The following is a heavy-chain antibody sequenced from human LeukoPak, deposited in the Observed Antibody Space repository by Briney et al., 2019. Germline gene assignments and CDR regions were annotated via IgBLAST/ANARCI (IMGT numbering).Heavy chain of an antibody. CDR1: GYTFTSYY. J-gene: IGHJ5*02. CDR2: INPSGGST. Sequence: ASVKVSCKASGYTFTSYYMHWVRQAPGQGLEWMGIINPSGGSTSYAQKFQGRVTMTRDMSTSTVYMELSSVTAADTAVYYCARGGIAAAGTGNGRFDPWGQGTLVTVSS. V-gene: IGHV1-46*01. D-gene: IGHD6-13*01. CDR3: ARGGIAAAGTGNGRFDP.